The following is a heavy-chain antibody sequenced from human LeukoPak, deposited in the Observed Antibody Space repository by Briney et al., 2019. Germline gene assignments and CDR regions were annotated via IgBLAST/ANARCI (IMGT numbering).Heavy chain of an antibody. CDR1: GFSFSTYA. V-gene: IGHV3-30*18. CDR2: LSYDGSEK. J-gene: IGHJ6*02. CDR3: AKYGSGSDYYYYGMDV. Sequence: GGSLRLSCAASGFSFSTYAMHWVRQAPGKGLEWVAPLSYDGSEKFYADSVKGRFTISRDNSKNTVDLQMNSLRPEDTAVYYCAKYGSGSDYYYYGMDVWGQGTTVTVSS. D-gene: IGHD3-10*01.